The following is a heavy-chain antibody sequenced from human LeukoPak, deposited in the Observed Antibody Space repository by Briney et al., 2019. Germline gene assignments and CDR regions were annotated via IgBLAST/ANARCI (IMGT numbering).Heavy chain of an antibody. V-gene: IGHV4-4*02. J-gene: IGHJ4*02. D-gene: IGHD5-12*01. CDR1: GGSINSSNW. CDR3: ARVGYNGYGVLDY. CDR2: MHHSGST. Sequence: SATLSITCGVSGGSINSSNWWSWVSKFPGKGLEWIEEMHHSGSTNYNLSLKSRVTISVDKSKNKFSLKLSSVTATDTAVYYCARVGYNGYGVLDYWGQGILVTVSS.